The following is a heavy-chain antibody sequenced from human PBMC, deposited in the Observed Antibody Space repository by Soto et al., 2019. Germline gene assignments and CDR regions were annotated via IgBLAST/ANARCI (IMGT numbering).Heavy chain of an antibody. CDR3: ARGIVAAASRGGFFDP. CDR2: IYYTGST. CDR1: GGSLISADHY. D-gene: IGHD1-26*01. V-gene: IGHV4-31*03. J-gene: IGHJ5*02. Sequence: NPSETLSLTCTVSGGSLISADHYWTWIRQHPGEGLEWLGYIYYTGSTFYRPSLKSRLTMSIDTSKNQFSLKLSSVTAADTAAYFCARGIVAAASRGGFFDPWGQGAQVTVSS.